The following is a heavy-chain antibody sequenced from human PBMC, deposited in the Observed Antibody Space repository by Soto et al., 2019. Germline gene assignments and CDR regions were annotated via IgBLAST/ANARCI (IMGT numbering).Heavy chain of an antibody. CDR2: ISYDGNNK. V-gene: IGHV3-30*18. J-gene: IGHJ4*02. CDR3: AKPLLVRGVTYWTFDY. CDR1: GFTFSTYG. Sequence: PGGSLRLSCAASGFTFSTYGIHWVHQAPGKGLEWVAVISYDGNNKYYADSVKGRFTISRDNSKNTLYLQMNSLRAEDTAVYYCAKPLLVRGVTYWTFDYWGQGTLVTVSS. D-gene: IGHD3-10*01.